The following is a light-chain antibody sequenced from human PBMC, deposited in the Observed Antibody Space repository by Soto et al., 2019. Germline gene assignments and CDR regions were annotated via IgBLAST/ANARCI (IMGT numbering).Light chain of an antibody. V-gene: IGKV3-20*01. CDR2: GAS. CDR1: QSVSSSY. J-gene: IGKJ1*01. CDR3: QQYGSPPGWT. Sequence: EVMLTQSPGTLSLSPGEIATLSFSSSQSVSSSYLAWYQQKPGQAPRLLIYGASSRATGIPDRFSGSGSGTDFTLTISRLEPEDFAVYYCQQYGSPPGWTFGQGTKVDIK.